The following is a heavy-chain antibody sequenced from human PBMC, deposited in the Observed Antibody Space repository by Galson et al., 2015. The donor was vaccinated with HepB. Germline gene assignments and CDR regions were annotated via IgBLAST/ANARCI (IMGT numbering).Heavy chain of an antibody. V-gene: IGHV4-61*02. CDR1: GGSISSGTYY. D-gene: IGHD3-10*01. J-gene: IGHJ6*02. CDR3: ARAIYYYGSGSYYHMEV. CDR2: VYTSGST. Sequence: TLSLTCTVSGGSISSGTYYWNWIRQPAGKGLEWIGRVYTSGSTDCNPSLKSRVTISVETSKNQISLKLSSVTAADTAVYYCARAIYYYGSGSYYHMEVWGQGTTVTVSS.